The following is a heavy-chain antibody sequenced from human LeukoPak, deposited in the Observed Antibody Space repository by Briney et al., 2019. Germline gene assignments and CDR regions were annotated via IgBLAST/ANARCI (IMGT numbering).Heavy chain of an antibody. CDR1: GFTFSSYD. D-gene: IGHD3-22*01. CDR2: IGTAGDT. V-gene: IGHV3-13*04. J-gene: IGHJ5*02. Sequence: GGSLRLSCAASGFTFSSYDMHWVRQATGKGLEWVSAIGTAGDTYYPGSVKGRFTISRENAKNSLYLQMNSLRAGDTAVYYCARGSYYSDSSGSYRFDPWGQGTLVTVSS. CDR3: ARGSYYSDSSGSYRFDP.